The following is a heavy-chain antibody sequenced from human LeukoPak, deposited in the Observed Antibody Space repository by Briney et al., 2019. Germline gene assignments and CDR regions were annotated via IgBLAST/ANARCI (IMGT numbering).Heavy chain of an antibody. D-gene: IGHD3-22*01. V-gene: IGHV3-48*04. J-gene: IGHJ4*02. Sequence: GGSLRLSCAASGFTFSTYSMNWVRQAPGKGLEWVSYISSSSGTIYYSDSVKGRFTISRDNAKNSLYLQMNSVRAEDTAVYYCAREGYYDLDYWGQGTLVTVSS. CDR3: AREGYYDLDY. CDR1: GFTFSTYS. CDR2: ISSSSGTI.